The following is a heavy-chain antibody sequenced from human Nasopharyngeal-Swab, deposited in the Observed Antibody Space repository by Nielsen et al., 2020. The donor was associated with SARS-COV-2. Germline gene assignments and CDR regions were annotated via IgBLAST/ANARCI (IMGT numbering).Heavy chain of an antibody. V-gene: IGHV4-30-2*02. J-gene: IGHJ6*03. CDR2: IYHSGST. CDR1: GGSISSGGYS. D-gene: IGHD3-22*01. Sequence: SETLSLTCAVSGGSISSGGYSWSWIRQPPGKSLEWTGYIYHSGSTYYNPSLKSRVTISVDRSKNQFSLKLSSVTAADTAVYYCARVFDYYDSSGYYIRYYYYYMDVWGKGTTVTVSS. CDR3: ARVFDYYDSSGYYIRYYYYYMDV.